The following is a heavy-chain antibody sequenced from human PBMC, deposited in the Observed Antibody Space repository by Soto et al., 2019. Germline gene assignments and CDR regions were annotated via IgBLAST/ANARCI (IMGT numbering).Heavy chain of an antibody. CDR1: GGTFSSYT. CDR3: AMEYCCSTSCYRDY. V-gene: IGHV1-69*02. CDR2: IIPILGIA. Sequence: QVQLVQSGAEVKKPGSSVKVSCKASGGTFSSYTISWVRKAPGQGLEWMGRIIPILGIANYAQKFQGRVTITAYKPTRTAYMELSSLRSEDTAVYYCAMEYCCSTSCYRDYWGQGPLVTVSS. D-gene: IGHD2-2*02. J-gene: IGHJ4*02.